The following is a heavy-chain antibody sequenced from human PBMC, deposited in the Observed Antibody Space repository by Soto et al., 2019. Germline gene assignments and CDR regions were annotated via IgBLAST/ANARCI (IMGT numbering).Heavy chain of an antibody. V-gene: IGHV2-5*01. CDR1: GFSLSTSGVG. CDR2: IYWNDDK. Sequence: VSGPTLVNPPQPLTLACTFSGFSLSTSGVGVGWIRQPPGKALEWLALIYWNDDKRYSPSLKSRLTITKDTSKNQVVLTMTNMDPVDTATYYCAHTNSIAVAGTFDYWGQGTLVTVSS. D-gene: IGHD6-19*01. CDR3: AHTNSIAVAGTFDY. J-gene: IGHJ4*02.